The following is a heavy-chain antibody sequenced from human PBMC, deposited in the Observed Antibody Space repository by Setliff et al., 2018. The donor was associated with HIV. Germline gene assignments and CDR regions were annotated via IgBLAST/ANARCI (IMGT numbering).Heavy chain of an antibody. Sequence: AASVKVSCKASSEYTFTNFDINWVRQAPGQGLEWMGWMHPHSGNTDYTQKFQGRVTMTRNTSISTAYMELSSLRSEDTAVYYCASYYGSGAHYPYYYYMDVWGKGTTVTVS. V-gene: IGHV1-8*02. CDR2: MHPHSGNT. CDR1: SEYTFTNFD. J-gene: IGHJ6*03. D-gene: IGHD3-10*01. CDR3: ASYYGSGAHYPYYYYMDV.